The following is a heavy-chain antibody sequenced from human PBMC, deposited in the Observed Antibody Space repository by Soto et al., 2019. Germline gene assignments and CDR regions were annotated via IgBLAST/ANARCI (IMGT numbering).Heavy chain of an antibody. D-gene: IGHD5-18*01. V-gene: IGHV3-74*01. J-gene: IGHJ4*02. CDR1: GFTFSNYW. Sequence: GGSLRLSCAASGFTFSNYWMHWFRQAPGKGLVWVSRIINDGSGTYYADSVKGRFTISRDNAKNTLYLQMNSLTAEDTAGYYCARGGSGYSYRYSDRWGQGT. CDR2: IINDGSGT. CDR3: ARGGSGYSYRYSDR.